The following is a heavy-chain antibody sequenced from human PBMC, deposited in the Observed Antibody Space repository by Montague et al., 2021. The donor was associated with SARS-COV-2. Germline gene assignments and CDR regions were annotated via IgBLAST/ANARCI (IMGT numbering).Heavy chain of an antibody. Sequence: SLRLSCAASGFPFNTYTMTWVRQAPGKGLEWVSSIFGSGAGTYXXXSXXXRVTISRDNSKNTLYLQLHSLRADDTAVSYCAKNGGSGSLIHWYFDLWGRGTPVAASS. CDR2: IFGSGAGT. D-gene: IGHD3-16*01. V-gene: IGHV3-23*01. CDR1: GFPFNTYT. CDR3: AKNGGSGSLIHWYFDL. J-gene: IGHJ2*01.